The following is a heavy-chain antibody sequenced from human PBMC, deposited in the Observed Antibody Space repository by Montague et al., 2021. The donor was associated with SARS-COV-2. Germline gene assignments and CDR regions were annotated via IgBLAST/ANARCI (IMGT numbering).Heavy chain of an antibody. Sequence: SETLSLTCTVSGGSISTYYWNWIRQSPGKGLEWIGYVSDSGSTDYNPSLKSRIAISVATSTSQFSLKLTAVTAADTAVYYCVRGRGWLVFDYWGQGNLVTVSS. CDR2: VSDSGST. CDR1: GGSISTYY. D-gene: IGHD2-15*01. V-gene: IGHV4-59*01. CDR3: VRGRGWLVFDY. J-gene: IGHJ4*02.